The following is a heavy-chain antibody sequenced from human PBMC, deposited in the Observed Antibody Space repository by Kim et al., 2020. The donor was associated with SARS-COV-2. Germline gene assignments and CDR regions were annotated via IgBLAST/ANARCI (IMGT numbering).Heavy chain of an antibody. Sequence: GGSLRLSCAASGFTFSSFPMHWVRQAPGKGLEWVAVMSHDGRIENYADSVKGRFTISRDNSKNTLYLQINSLRGDDTAVYYCARRWADWGQGTLVTVSS. CDR1: GFTFSSFP. CDR3: ARRWAD. D-gene: IGHD1-26*01. V-gene: IGHV3-30*04. CDR2: MSHDGRIE. J-gene: IGHJ4*02.